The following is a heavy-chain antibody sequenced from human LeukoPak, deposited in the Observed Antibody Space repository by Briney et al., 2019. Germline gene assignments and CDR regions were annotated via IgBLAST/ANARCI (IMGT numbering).Heavy chain of an antibody. Sequence: PGGSLRLSCEASGFNFGGSAMNWVRQAPGKGLEWVSLIYSHGGSTFYADSVKGRFTISRGNSKNTLYLQMNSLRVEDTAIYYCAKDSIPDGYNSLDYWGQGTLVTVSS. CDR1: GFNFGGSA. V-gene: IGHV3-23*01. CDR2: IYSHGGST. J-gene: IGHJ4*02. D-gene: IGHD5-24*01. CDR3: AKDSIPDGYNSLDY.